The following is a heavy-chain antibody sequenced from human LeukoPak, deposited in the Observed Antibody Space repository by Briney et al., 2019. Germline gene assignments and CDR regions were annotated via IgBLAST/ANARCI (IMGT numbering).Heavy chain of an antibody. V-gene: IGHV3-21*01. D-gene: IGHD3-22*01. J-gene: IGHJ4*02. CDR2: ISSSSSYI. CDR1: GFTFSSYS. CDR3: ARIPDSSGYQHLNG. Sequence: PGGSLRLSCAASGFTFSSYSMNWVRQAPGKVLEWISSISSSSSYIYYADSVKGRFTISRDNAKNSLYLQMNSLRAEDTAVYYCARIPDSSGYQHLNGWGQGTLVTVSS.